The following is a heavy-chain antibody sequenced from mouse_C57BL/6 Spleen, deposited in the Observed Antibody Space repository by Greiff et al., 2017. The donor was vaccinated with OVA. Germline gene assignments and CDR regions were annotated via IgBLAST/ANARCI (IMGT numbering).Heavy chain of an antibody. V-gene: IGHV1-42*01. D-gene: IGHD2-4*01. CDR2: INPSTGGT. CDR1: GYSFTGYY. Sequence: EVMLVESGPELVKPGASVKISCKASGYSFTGYYMNWVKQSPEKSLEWIGEINPSTGGTTYNQKFKAKATLTVDKSSSTAYMQLKSLTSEDSAVYYCARYDYDGYWGQGTTLTVSS. J-gene: IGHJ2*01. CDR3: ARYDYDGY.